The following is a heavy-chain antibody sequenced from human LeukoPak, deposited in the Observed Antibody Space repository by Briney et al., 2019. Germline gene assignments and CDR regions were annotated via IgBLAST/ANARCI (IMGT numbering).Heavy chain of an antibody. CDR1: GFTFDDYA. CDR2: ISWNSGSI. CDR3: AKAVEMATIPYFDY. Sequence: GGSLRLSCAASGFTFDDYAMHWVRQAPGKGLEWVSGISWNSGSIGYADSVKGRFTISRDNAKNSLYLQMNSLRAEDTALYYCAKAVEMATIPYFDYWGQGTLVTVSS. V-gene: IGHV3-9*01. D-gene: IGHD5-24*01. J-gene: IGHJ4*02.